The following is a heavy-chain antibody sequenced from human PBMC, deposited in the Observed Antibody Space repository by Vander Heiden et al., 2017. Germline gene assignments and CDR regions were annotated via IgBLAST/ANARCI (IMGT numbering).Heavy chain of an antibody. CDR2: MFGSGGTT. Sequence: EVQLLESGGGLVQPGGSLRLSCAAPGSPFSGYAMSWVRQAPGKGLEWVSSMFGSGGTTYYADSVKGRFTMSRDNSRKTLYLQMNSLRADDTAVYYCAQEFSSSSGGHWGQGTLVTVSS. J-gene: IGHJ4*02. V-gene: IGHV3-23*01. D-gene: IGHD2-2*01. CDR1: GSPFSGYA. CDR3: AQEFSSSSGGH.